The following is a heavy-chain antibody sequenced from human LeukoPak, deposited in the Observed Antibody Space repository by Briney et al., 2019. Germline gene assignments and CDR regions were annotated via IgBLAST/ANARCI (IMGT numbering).Heavy chain of an antibody. CDR1: GGSISSYY. V-gene: IGHV3-53*05. CDR3: ARDFGEGQWLEGSDNAFDI. J-gene: IGHJ3*02. D-gene: IGHD6-19*01. CDR2: INTRGGDT. Sequence: ETLSLTCTVSGGSISSYYWSWIRQPPGKGLEWVSGINTRGGDTYYADSVKGRFTISKDNSKKTIYLQMNSLRAEDTAVYYCARDFGEGQWLEGSDNAFDIWGQGTMVTVSS.